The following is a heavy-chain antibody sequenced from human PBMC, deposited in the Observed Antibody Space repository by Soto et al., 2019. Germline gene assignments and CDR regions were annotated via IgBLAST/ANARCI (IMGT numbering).Heavy chain of an antibody. CDR3: ARHGQAATYAYVGMDV. CDR2: ISAYNGNT. V-gene: IGHV1-18*01. CDR1: GYTFTSYG. Sequence: ASVKVSCKASGYTFTSYGISWVRQAPGQGLEWMGWISAYNGNTNYAQKLQGRVTMTTDTSTSTAYMELRSLRSDDTAVYYCARHGQAATYAYVGMDVWGQGTTVTVS. D-gene: IGHD2-15*01. J-gene: IGHJ6*02.